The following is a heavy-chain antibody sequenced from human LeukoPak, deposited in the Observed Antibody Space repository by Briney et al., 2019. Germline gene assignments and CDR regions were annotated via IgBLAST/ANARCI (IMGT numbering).Heavy chain of an antibody. Sequence: PGGSLRLSCAASGFSFSIYSMNWVRQAPGKGLEWVSSVSSSSTSIYYADSLKGRFTISRDNAKNSLFLQVNSLRDEDTAVYYCARGPPCSSTSCYVTGAFDFWGQGTMVTVSS. D-gene: IGHD2-2*01. CDR3: ARGPPCSSTSCYVTGAFDF. CDR2: VSSSSTSI. V-gene: IGHV3-21*01. J-gene: IGHJ3*01. CDR1: GFSFSIYS.